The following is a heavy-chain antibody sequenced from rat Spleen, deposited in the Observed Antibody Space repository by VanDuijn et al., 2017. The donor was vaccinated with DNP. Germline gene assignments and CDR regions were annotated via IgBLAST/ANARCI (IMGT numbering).Heavy chain of an antibody. Sequence: EVQLVESGGGLVQPGRSLKLSCVASGFTFTNYWMTWIRQAPGKGLEWVASISSTGGSTYYPDSVKGRFTISRDNAKSTLYLQMNSLRSEDTATYYCRTGSDYWGQGVMVTVSS. D-gene: IGHD5-1*01. CDR1: GFTFTNYW. CDR2: ISSTGGST. V-gene: IGHV5-31*01. J-gene: IGHJ2*01. CDR3: RTGSDY.